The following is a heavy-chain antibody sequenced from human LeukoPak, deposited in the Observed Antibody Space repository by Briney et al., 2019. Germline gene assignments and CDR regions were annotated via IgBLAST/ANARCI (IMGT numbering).Heavy chain of an antibody. CDR3: ARRAGAYSHPYDY. CDR1: GFTFSSYA. V-gene: IGHV3-23*05. Sequence: GGSLRLSCAASGFTFSSYAMSWVRQAPGKGLEWVSFIYSDNTHYSDSVKGRFTISRDNSKNTLYLQMNSLRAEDTAVYYCARRAGAYSHPYDYWGQGTLVTVSS. D-gene: IGHD4/OR15-4a*01. J-gene: IGHJ4*02. CDR2: IYSDNT.